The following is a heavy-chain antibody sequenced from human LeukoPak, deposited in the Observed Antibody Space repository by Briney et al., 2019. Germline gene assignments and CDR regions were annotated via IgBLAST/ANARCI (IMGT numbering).Heavy chain of an antibody. CDR3: ARDVAAVEFDY. V-gene: IGHV3-21*01. CDR2: ISSSSSYI. D-gene: IGHD6-13*01. CDR1: GFTFSSYS. J-gene: IGHJ4*02. Sequence: RGSLRLSCAASGFTFSSYSMNWVRQAPGKGVEWVSSISSSSSYIYYADSVKGRFTISRDNAKNSLYLQMNSLRAEDTAVYYCARDVAAVEFDYWGQGTLVTVSS.